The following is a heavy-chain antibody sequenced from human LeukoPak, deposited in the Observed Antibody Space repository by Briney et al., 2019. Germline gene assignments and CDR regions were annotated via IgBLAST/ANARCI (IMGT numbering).Heavy chain of an antibody. CDR2: IYSSGST. J-gene: IGHJ6*03. Sequence: SETLSLTCTVSDGSISDYYWSWIRQPPGKGLEWVGNIYSSGSTIYNPSLKSRVTISLDTSRNQFSLKLTSVTAADMAVYYCARGTYYYYYYMDVWGKGTTVTVSS. CDR1: DGSISDYY. CDR3: ARGTYYYYYYMDV. V-gene: IGHV4-4*09.